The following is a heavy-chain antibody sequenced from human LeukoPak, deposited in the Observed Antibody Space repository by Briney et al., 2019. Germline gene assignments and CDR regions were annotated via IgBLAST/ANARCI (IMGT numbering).Heavy chain of an antibody. J-gene: IGHJ4*02. D-gene: IGHD2-8*02. CDR3: VGGYDPHY. V-gene: IGHV3-74*01. CDR2: INSDGSDT. CDR1: GFTFSNFW. Sequence: PPGGSLRLSCAASGFTFSNFWMHCVRQAPGKGLVWVSRINSDGSDTSYADSVKGRLTISRDNAKNTLYLQMNSLRAEVTAIYYCVGGYDPHYWGQGTLVTVSS.